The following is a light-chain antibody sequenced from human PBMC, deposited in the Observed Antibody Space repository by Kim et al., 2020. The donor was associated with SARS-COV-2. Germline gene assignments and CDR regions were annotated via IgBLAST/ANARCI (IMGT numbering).Light chain of an antibody. CDR1: QGISRD. CDR3: QQLHTYPLT. CDR2: AAS. V-gene: IGKV1-9*01. J-gene: IGKJ3*01. Sequence: AAVGDRVTITCRSSQGISRDLAWYQQKPGNPPKLLIYAASTLQSGVPSRFSVSGSGTDFTLTITSLQPEDFATYSCQQLHTYPLTFGPGTKVDIK.